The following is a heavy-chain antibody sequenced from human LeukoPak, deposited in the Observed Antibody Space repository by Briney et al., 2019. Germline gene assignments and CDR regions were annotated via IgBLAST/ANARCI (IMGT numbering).Heavy chain of an antibody. CDR3: ASGYSYGSG. CDR1: GGSISSGGYY. D-gene: IGHD5-18*01. V-gene: IGHV4-30-2*01. J-gene: IGHJ4*02. Sequence: SQTLSLTCTVSGGSISSGGYYWSWIRQPPGKGLEWIGEINHSGSTNYNPSLKSRVTISVDTSKNQFSLKLSSVTAADTAVYYCASGYSYGSGWGQGTLVTVSS. CDR2: INHSGST.